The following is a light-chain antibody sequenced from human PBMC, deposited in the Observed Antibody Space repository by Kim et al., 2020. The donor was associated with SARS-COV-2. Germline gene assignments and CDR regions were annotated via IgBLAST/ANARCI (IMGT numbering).Light chain of an antibody. J-gene: IGLJ3*02. CDR3: NSRDSSGNHPNWV. CDR2: GKN. CDR1: SLRSYY. V-gene: IGLV3-19*01. Sequence: SSELTQDPAVSVALGQTVRITCQGDSLRSYYASWYQQKTGQAPVLVIYGKNNRPSGIPDRFSGSSSGNTASLTITGAQAEDEADYYCNSRDSSGNHPNWV.